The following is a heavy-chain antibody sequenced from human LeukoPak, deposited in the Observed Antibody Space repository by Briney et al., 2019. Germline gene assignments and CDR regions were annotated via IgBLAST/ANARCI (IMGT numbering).Heavy chain of an antibody. CDR1: GFTFSSYW. V-gene: IGHV3-7*01. CDR2: IKQDGSEK. Sequence: GGSLRLSCAASGFTFSSYWMSWVRQAPGKGLEWVANIKQDGSEKYYVDSVKGRFTISRDNAKNSLYLQMNSLRAEDTAVYYCARGLDDYGDHWGWWGQGTLVTVSS. D-gene: IGHD4-17*01. J-gene: IGHJ4*02. CDR3: ARGLDDYGDHWGW.